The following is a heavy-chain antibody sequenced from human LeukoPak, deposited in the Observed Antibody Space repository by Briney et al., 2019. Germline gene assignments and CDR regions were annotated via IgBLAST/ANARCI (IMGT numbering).Heavy chain of an antibody. Sequence: GASVKVSCKASGYTFTSYGISWVRQAPGQGPELMGWISAYNGNTNYAQKLQGRVTMTTDTSTSKDYMELRSLRSDDTAVYFCARGPNSSPFDYWGQGTLVTVSS. CDR1: GYTFTSYG. CDR3: ARGPNSSPFDY. V-gene: IGHV1-18*01. CDR2: ISAYNGNT. D-gene: IGHD4-11*01. J-gene: IGHJ4*02.